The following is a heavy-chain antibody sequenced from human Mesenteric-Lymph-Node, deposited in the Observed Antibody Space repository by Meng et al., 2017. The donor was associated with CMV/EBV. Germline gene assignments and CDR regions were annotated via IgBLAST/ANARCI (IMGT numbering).Heavy chain of an antibody. CDR1: GFTFSSYG. D-gene: IGHD3-3*01. CDR2: IYSGGSRT. CDR3: AKITIFGVVLIAD. Sequence: GESLKISCAASGFTFSSYGMSWVRQAPGKGLEWVSVIYSGGSRTYYTDSVKGRFTISRDNSKNTLYLQMNSLRAEDTAVYYCAKITIFGVVLIADWGQGTLVTVSS. J-gene: IGHJ4*02. V-gene: IGHV3-23*03.